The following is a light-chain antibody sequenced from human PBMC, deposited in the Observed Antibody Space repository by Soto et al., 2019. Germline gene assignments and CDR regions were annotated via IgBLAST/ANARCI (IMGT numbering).Light chain of an antibody. CDR2: GAS. CDR3: QQYGISPLT. Sequence: EIVLTQSPGTLSLSPGERATLSCRASQSVSSSYLAWYQHKPGQAPRLLIYGASSRATGIPDRFSGSGSGRDFTLTISRLEPEDFAVYYCQQYGISPLTFGQGTKLEIK. J-gene: IGKJ2*01. V-gene: IGKV3-20*01. CDR1: QSVSSSY.